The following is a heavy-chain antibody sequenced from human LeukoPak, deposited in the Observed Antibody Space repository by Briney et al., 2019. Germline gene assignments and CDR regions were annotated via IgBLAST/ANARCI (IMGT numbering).Heavy chain of an antibody. CDR3: AKSGPYGSGTSCNYFDY. Sequence: GGSLRLSCPAARFTFSIFAMSWVRQPAGKGREWLSSISGSGGSTYYADSVKGRFTISRDNSKNALYLQMNSLRAAHRAVNYCAKSGPYGSGTSCNYFDYWGQGTLVTVSS. CDR1: RFTFSIFA. CDR2: ISGSGGST. V-gene: IGHV3-23*01. J-gene: IGHJ4*02. D-gene: IGHD2-2*01.